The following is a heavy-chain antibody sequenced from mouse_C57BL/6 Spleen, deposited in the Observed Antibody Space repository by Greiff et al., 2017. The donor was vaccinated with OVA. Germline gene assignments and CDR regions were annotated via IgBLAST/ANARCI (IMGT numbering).Heavy chain of an antibody. CDR1: GYTFTSYW. J-gene: IGHJ4*01. CDR2: IHPNSGST. CDR3: ARRTGLRRDYYAMDY. V-gene: IGHV1-64*01. Sequence: QVQLQQSGAELVKPGASVKLSCKASGYTFTSYWMHWVKQRPGQGLEWIGMIHPNSGSTNYNEKFKSKATLTVDKSSSTAYMQLSSLTSEDSAVYYCARRTGLRRDYYAMDYWGQGTSVTVSS. D-gene: IGHD2-4*01.